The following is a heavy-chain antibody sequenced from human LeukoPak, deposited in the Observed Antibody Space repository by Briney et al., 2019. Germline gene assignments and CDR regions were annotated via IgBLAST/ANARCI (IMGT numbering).Heavy chain of an antibody. CDR2: ISWNSGNI. CDR3: AKREITLVRGVKNY. J-gene: IGHJ4*02. CDR1: GFTFDDYA. V-gene: IGHV3-9*01. Sequence: PGGSLRLSCAASGFTFDDYAMHWVRQAPGKGLEWVSGISWNSGNIDCADSVKGRFTICRDHAKNSLYLQMNSLRAEDTALYYCAKREITLVRGVKNYWGQGTLVSVSP. D-gene: IGHD3-10*01.